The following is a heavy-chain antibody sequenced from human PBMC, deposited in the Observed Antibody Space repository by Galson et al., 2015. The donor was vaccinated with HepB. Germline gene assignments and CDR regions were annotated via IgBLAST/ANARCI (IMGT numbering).Heavy chain of an antibody. CDR1: GFTFSSFG. D-gene: IGHD3-10*01. Sequence: SLRLSCAASGFTFSSFGMHWVRQAPGKGLEWVALISYDGSNTYYADSVKGRFTISRDNSKNTLYLQTDSLRPEDTAVYYCAKDRVLRGVYIITLEYWGQRALVTVSS. CDR2: ISYDGSNT. J-gene: IGHJ4*02. CDR3: AKDRVLRGVYIITLEY. V-gene: IGHV3-30*18.